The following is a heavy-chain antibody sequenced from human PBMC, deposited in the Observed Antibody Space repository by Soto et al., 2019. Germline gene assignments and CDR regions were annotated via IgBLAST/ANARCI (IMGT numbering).Heavy chain of an antibody. CDR2: MNSDGSDT. CDR1: GFTLSSYW. D-gene: IGHD2-8*01. V-gene: IGHV3-74*01. J-gene: IGHJ5*02. CDR3: AREGMGFSNWFDP. Sequence: PGGSLRLSCAASGFTLSSYWMHWVRQAPGKGLVWVSRMNSDGSDTYYADSVKGRFTISRDNARNTVYLQMNSLGVEDTAVYYCAREGMGFSNWFDPRGQGTLVTVSS.